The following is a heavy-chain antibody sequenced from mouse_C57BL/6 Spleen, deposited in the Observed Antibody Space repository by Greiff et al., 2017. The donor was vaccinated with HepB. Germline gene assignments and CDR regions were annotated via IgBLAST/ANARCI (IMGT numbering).Heavy chain of an antibody. J-gene: IGHJ1*03. Sequence: EVKLVESGGGLVKPGGSLKLSCAASGFTFSSYAMSWVRQTPEKRLEWVATISDGGSYTYYPDNVKGRFTISRDNAKNNLYLQLSHLKSEDTAMYYFARGSNYYWYFDVWGTGTTVTVSS. CDR2: ISDGGSYT. D-gene: IGHD2-5*01. CDR3: ARGSNYYWYFDV. V-gene: IGHV5-4*03. CDR1: GFTFSSYA.